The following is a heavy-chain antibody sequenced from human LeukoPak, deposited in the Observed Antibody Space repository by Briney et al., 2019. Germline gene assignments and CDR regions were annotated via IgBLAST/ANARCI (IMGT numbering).Heavy chain of an antibody. CDR2: INHSGST. V-gene: IGHV4-39*07. CDR3: ARGFGVYDILTGYEGSIYYFDY. CDR1: GGSISSSSYY. Sequence: SETLSLTCTVSGGSISSSSYYWGWIRQPPGKGLEWIGEINHSGSTNYNPSPKSRVTTSVDTSKNQFSLKLSSVTAADTAVYYCARGFGVYDILTGYEGSIYYFDYWGQGTLVTVSS. D-gene: IGHD3-9*01. J-gene: IGHJ4*02.